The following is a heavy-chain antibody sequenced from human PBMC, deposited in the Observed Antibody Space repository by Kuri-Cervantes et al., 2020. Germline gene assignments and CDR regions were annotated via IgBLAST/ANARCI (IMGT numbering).Heavy chain of an antibody. D-gene: IGHD6-13*01. Sequence: GSLRLSCAVSGYSISSGDYWGWIRQPPGKGLEWIGSIYHSGSTYYNPSLKSRVTISVDTSKNQFSLKLSSVTAADTAVYYCARRIVSSWFDAFDIWGQGTMVTVSS. J-gene: IGHJ3*02. CDR1: GYSISSGDY. CDR2: IYHSGST. V-gene: IGHV4-38-2*01. CDR3: ARRIVSSWFDAFDI.